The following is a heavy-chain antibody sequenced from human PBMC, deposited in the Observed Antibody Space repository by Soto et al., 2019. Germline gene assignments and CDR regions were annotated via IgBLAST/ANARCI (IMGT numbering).Heavy chain of an antibody. CDR3: ARDMGVAATMDV. J-gene: IGHJ6*02. CDR1: GYTLTRYA. D-gene: IGHD3-3*01. Sequence: QVQLVQSGAEVKRPGASVKVSCKASGYTLTRYAMHWVRQAPGQGLEWMGWINSGKGNTNYSHKFQGRVTITRDTSASTASMELSSLRSEDTAVYYCARDMGVAATMDVWGQGTTVTVSS. V-gene: IGHV1-3*01. CDR2: INSGKGNT.